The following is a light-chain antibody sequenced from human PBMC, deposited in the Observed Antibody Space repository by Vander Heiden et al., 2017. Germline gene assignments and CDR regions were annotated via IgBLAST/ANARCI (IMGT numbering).Light chain of an antibody. CDR1: QSLQLSEGYNY. V-gene: IGKV2-28*01. CDR2: LGS. CDR3: MQTLQKGT. J-gene: IGKJ1*01. Sequence: DIEMTQSPPSLPVTTGEPASISCRSSQSLQLSEGYNYLDWFLQRPGQSPQLLIYLGSFRASGVPDRFSGSGSGTDFTLKISRVHAEDVVVYYCMQTLQKGTFGQGTKVEIK.